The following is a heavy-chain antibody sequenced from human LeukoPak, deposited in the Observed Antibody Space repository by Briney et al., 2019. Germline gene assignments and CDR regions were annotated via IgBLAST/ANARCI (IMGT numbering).Heavy chain of an antibody. Sequence: GGSLRLSCAASGFTFSDYYMSWIRQAPGKGLEWVSYIRGDSTYTNYADSVKGRFTISRDSAKNSLYLQMNSLRAEDTAVYYCARERVFNWNYWFDYWGQGTLVTVSS. CDR2: IRGDSTYT. V-gene: IGHV3-11*06. J-gene: IGHJ4*02. CDR1: GFTFSDYY. D-gene: IGHD1-7*01. CDR3: ARERVFNWNYWFDY.